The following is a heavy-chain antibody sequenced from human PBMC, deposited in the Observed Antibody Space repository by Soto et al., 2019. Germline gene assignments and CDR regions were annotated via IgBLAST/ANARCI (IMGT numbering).Heavy chain of an antibody. J-gene: IGHJ5*01. Sequence: PSEALSLTCTVSNDFIRNYYWTWIRQPAGKGLEWIGRIYTSGTATYNPSLKSRVIMPVDTSKNEFSLNLTSVTPADTALYYCAGQTTYVSTWFDYWGHGTLVTVSS. CDR2: IYTSGTA. D-gene: IGHD1-1*01. CDR3: AGQTTYVSTWFDY. CDR1: NDFIRNYY. V-gene: IGHV4-4*07.